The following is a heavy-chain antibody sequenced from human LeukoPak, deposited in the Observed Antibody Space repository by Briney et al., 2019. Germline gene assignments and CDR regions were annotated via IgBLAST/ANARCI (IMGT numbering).Heavy chain of an antibody. CDR3: ARDGGWYSSSWYGGWFDP. V-gene: IGHV4-39*07. CDR1: GGSISSSSYY. D-gene: IGHD6-13*01. Sequence: SETLSLTCTVSGGSISSSSYYWGWIRQPPGKGLEWIGSMYYSGSTYYNPSLKSRVTISVDTSKNQFSLKLSSVTAADTAVYYCARDGGWYSSSWYGGWFDPWGQGTLVTVSS. J-gene: IGHJ5*02. CDR2: MYYSGST.